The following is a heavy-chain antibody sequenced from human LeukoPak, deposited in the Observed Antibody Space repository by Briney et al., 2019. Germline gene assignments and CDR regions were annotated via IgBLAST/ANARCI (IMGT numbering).Heavy chain of an antibody. CDR1: GGSISSGDYY. V-gene: IGHV4-30-4*01. D-gene: IGHD6-6*01. CDR2: IYYSGST. CDR3: ARGSWSSSIDY. Sequence: SQTLPLTCTVSGGSISSGDYYWSWFRQPPGTGLEYIGYIYYSGSTYYNPSLKSRITISVDTSKNQFSLKLSSVTAADTAVYYCARGSWSSSIDYWGQGTLVTVSS. J-gene: IGHJ4*02.